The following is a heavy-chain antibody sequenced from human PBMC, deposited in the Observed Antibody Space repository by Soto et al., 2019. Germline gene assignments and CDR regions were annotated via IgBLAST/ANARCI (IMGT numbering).Heavy chain of an antibody. V-gene: IGHV2-5*02. Sequence: SGPTLVNPTQTLTLTCTFSGFSLSTYGVGVGWIRQPPGKALEWLAIIFWDDDKRYSPSLKNRVTITKDTSKNQVVLTMTNMDPVDTATYFCAPYFIGSSGIWFPRGYSGTWGTGTLFTV. D-gene: IGHD6-13*01. CDR2: IFWDDDK. CDR1: GFSLSTYGVG. CDR3: APYFIGSSGIWFPRGYSGT. J-gene: IGHJ5*02.